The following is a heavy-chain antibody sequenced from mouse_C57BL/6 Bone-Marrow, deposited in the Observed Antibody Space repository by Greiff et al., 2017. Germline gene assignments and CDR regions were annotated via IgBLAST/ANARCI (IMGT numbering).Heavy chain of an antibody. CDR3: ARGGFAY. Sequence: QVQLQQPGAELVRPGPSVKLSCKASGYTFTSYWMHWVKQRPGQGLEWIGVIDPSDSYTNYNQKFKGKATLTVDTSSSTAYMQLSSLTSEDSAVYYCARGGFAYWGQGTLVTVSA. V-gene: IGHV1-59*01. CDR1: GYTFTSYW. CDR2: IDPSDSYT. J-gene: IGHJ3*01.